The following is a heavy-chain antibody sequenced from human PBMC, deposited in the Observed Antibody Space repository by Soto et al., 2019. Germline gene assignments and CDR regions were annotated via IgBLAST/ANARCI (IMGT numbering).Heavy chain of an antibody. Sequence: SETLSLTCTVSGGSVSSGSYYWSWIRQPPGKGLEWIGYIYYSGSTNYNPSLKSRVTISVDTSKNQFSLKLSSVTAADTAVYYCARLRDILTGYYVDYWGQGTLVTVS. CDR1: GGSVSSGSYY. CDR3: ARLRDILTGYYVDY. D-gene: IGHD3-9*01. J-gene: IGHJ4*02. CDR2: IYYSGST. V-gene: IGHV4-61*01.